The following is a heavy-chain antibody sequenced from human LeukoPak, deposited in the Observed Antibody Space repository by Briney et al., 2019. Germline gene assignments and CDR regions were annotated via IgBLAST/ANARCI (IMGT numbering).Heavy chain of an antibody. CDR1: GFTFSRYA. V-gene: IGHV3-23*01. D-gene: IGHD3-16*01. CDR3: ARNQQLGGHSYYYYGMDV. J-gene: IGHJ6*02. Sequence: GGSLRLSCAASGFTFSRYAMSWVRQAPGKGLEWVSAISGSGGGTYYADSMKGRFTISRDNSKNTLYLQMNSLRADDTAIYYCARNQQLGGHSYYYYGMDVWGQGTTVTVSS. CDR2: ISGSGGGT.